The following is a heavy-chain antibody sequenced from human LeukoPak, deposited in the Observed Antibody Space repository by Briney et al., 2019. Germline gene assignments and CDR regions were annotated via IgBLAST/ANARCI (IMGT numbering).Heavy chain of an antibody. Sequence: PGRSLRLSCAASGFTFSSYAMPWVRQAPGKGLEWVSAISGSGGSTYYADSVKGRFTISRDNSKNTLYLQMNSLRAEDTAVYYCATARYSSGWYERYYYYGMDVWGQGTTVTVSS. D-gene: IGHD6-19*01. J-gene: IGHJ6*02. CDR2: ISGSGGST. V-gene: IGHV3-23*01. CDR1: GFTFSSYA. CDR3: ATARYSSGWYERYYYYGMDV.